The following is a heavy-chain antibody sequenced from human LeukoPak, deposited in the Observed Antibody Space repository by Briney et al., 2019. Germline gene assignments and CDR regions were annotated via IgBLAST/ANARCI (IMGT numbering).Heavy chain of an antibody. D-gene: IGHD4-17*01. CDR2: VSGSASNT. Sequence: GGSLRLSCAASGFTFSNYAMSWVRQAPGEGLEWVSTVSGSASNTYYADSVKGRFTISRDNSKTILYLQMNSLRADDTAVYYCAKDFQSYGELSFYVWGQGTLVAVSS. CDR1: GFTFSNYA. V-gene: IGHV3-23*01. J-gene: IGHJ4*02. CDR3: AKDFQSYGELSFYV.